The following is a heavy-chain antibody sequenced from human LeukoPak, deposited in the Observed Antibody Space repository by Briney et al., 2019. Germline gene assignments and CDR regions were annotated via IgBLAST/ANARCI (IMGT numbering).Heavy chain of an antibody. CDR3: AKDISRTRAFDI. CDR1: GFTFDNYA. D-gene: IGHD2-2*01. J-gene: IGHJ3*02. CDR2: ISWNSGSI. Sequence: PGRSLRLSCAASGFTFDNYAMHWVRQAPGKGLEWVSGISWNSGSIGYADSVKGRFTISRDNAKNSLYPQMNSLRAEDTALYYWAKDISRTRAFDIWGQGTMVTVSS. V-gene: IGHV3-9*01.